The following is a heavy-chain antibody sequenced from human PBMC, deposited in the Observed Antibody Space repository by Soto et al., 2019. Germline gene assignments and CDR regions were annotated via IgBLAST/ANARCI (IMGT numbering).Heavy chain of an antibody. D-gene: IGHD2-15*01. CDR1: GYTFANHW. CDR2: IYPGDSDT. V-gene: IGHV5-51*01. J-gene: IGHJ6*02. CDR3: ALTTPYGMDV. Sequence: GQSLKISCSVSGYTFANHWIAWVRQMPGKGLEYMGIIYPGDSDTRYSPPFQGHVTISXXXXXXTXFXQWXXLRAPHTAMYYCALTTPYGMDVWGQGTTVTVSS.